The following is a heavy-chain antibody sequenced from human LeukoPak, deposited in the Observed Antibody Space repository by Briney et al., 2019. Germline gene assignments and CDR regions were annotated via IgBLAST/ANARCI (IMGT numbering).Heavy chain of an antibody. J-gene: IGHJ4*02. V-gene: IGHV3-23*01. CDR2: IRASGGGT. D-gene: IGHD2-2*01. Sequence: GGSLRLSCAASGFTFSSYAMSWVRQAPGKGLEWVSAIRASGGGTYYADSVKGRFTISRDSSKNTLYLQMNSLRVEDTALYYCARNRVASTYSTLDYWGQGTLVTVSS. CDR3: ARNRVASTYSTLDY. CDR1: GFTFSSYA.